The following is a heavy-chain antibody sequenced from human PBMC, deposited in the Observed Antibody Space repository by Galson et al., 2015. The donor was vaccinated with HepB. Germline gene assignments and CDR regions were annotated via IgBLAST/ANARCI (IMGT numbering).Heavy chain of an antibody. CDR1: GFTFSSYG. J-gene: IGHJ4*02. D-gene: IGHD2-21*02. CDR3: AKDLLKDHIVVVTAPRGDY. CDR2: ISYDGSNK. V-gene: IGHV3-30*18. Sequence: PLRLSCAASGFTFSSYGMHRVRQAPGKGLEWVAVISYDGSNKYYADSVKGRFTISRDNSKNTLYLQMNSLRAEDTAVYYCAKDLLKDHIVVVTAPRGDYWGQGTLVTVSS.